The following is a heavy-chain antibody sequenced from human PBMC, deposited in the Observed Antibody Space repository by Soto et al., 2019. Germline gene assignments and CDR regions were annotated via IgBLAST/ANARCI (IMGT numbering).Heavy chain of an antibody. J-gene: IGHJ4*02. V-gene: IGHV3-7*03. Sequence: EVQLVESGGDLVQPGGSLRLSCAASGFTFSSSWMAWVRQSPGKGLEWVASMNQHGSDIQYVDSVRGRCTISRDNARNLLYLQRNNLRVEDTAIYYCATDTYCPATCYRGHGNWGQGTLVTVSS. CDR3: ATDTYCPATCYRGHGN. CDR1: GFTFSSSW. CDR2: MNQHGSDI. D-gene: IGHD2-8*02.